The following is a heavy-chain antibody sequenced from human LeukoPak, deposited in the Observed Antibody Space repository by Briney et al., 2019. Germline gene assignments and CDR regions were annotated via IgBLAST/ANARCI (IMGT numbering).Heavy chain of an antibody. V-gene: IGHV3-66*01. J-gene: IGHJ4*02. D-gene: IGHD2-21*02. Sequence: GGSLRLSCAASGFTVSSNYMSWVRQAPGKGLEGVSVIYSGGSTYYADSVKGRFTISRDNSKNTLYLQMNSLRAEDTAVYYCARACGGDCYLSDYWGQGTLVTVSS. CDR3: ARACGGDCYLSDY. CDR2: IYSGGST. CDR1: GFTVSSNY.